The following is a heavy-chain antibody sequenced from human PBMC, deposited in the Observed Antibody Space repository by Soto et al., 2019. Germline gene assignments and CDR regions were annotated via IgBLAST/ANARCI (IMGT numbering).Heavy chain of an antibody. Sequence: KPSETLSLTCAVYGGSFSGYSWTWIRQPPGKGLEWIGGISHSGSTNSNPSLKSRVTMSVDTSKSQFSLMLSSVTAADTAVYYRAKVRRYSNRWGSSWQYFDYWGQGTLVTVSS. CDR1: GGSFSGYS. V-gene: IGHV4-34*01. CDR3: AKVRRYSNRWGSSWQYFDY. D-gene: IGHD6-13*01. CDR2: ISHSGST. J-gene: IGHJ4*02.